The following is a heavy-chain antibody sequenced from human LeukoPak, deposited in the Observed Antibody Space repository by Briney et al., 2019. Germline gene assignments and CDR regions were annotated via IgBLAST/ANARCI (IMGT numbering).Heavy chain of an antibody. CDR1: GFTFSNYW. CDR3: ARGGSPGYYYYYMDV. V-gene: IGHV3-7*01. J-gene: IGHJ6*03. Sequence: GGSLRLSCAASGFTFSNYWMSWVRQAPGKGLEWVANIKQDGSDKYYVDSVKGRFTISRDNAKNSLYLQMNSLRVEDTAVYYCARGGSPGYYYYYMDVWGKGTTVTVSS. D-gene: IGHD3-3*01. CDR2: IKQDGSDK.